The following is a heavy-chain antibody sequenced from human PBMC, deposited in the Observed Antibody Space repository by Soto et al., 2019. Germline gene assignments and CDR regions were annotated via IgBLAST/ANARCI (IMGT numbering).Heavy chain of an antibody. CDR2: ISAYNGNR. CDR1: GYTFFNYG. CDR3: ARSPIAATRSLDY. V-gene: IGHV1-18*01. Sequence: QVQLVQSGAEVKNPGASVKVSCKASGYTFFNYGITWVRQAPGQGLEWMGWISAYNGNRNYAQKFQGRVTMTTDTSTSTAYMELRTLRSDDTAVYYCARSPIAATRSLDYWGQGTLVTVSS. D-gene: IGHD6-6*01. J-gene: IGHJ4*02.